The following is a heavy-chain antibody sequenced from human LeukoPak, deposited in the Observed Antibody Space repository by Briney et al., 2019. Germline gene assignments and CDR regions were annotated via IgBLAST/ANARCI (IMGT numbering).Heavy chain of an antibody. D-gene: IGHD1-26*01. CDR3: ARDLIVGATEGLDY. CDR1: GFIFSDYY. CDR2: ISSSGGPL. Sequence: GGSLRLSCAASGFIFSDYYMSWIRQAPGKGLEWLSYISSSGGPLYYADSVKGRFTISRDNAKNSLYLQMNSLRAEDTAVYYCARDLIVGATEGLDYWGQGTLVTVSS. J-gene: IGHJ4*02. V-gene: IGHV3-11*04.